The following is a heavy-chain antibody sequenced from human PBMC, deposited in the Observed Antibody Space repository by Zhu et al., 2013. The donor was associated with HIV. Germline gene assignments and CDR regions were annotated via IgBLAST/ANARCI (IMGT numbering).Heavy chain of an antibody. CDR3: ARGGDIVVMVAGTRLNYYYGMDV. Sequence: QVQLVQSGAQVKKPGSSVKVSCKASGGTFSSYAITWVRQAPGQGLEWMGGIIPMFGTTNYAQKFQGRVTMTTDTSTSTAYMELRNLRSDDSAVYYCARGGDIVVMVAGTRLNYYYGMDVWGQGTTVTVSS. V-gene: IGHV1-69*06. CDR2: IIPMFGTT. D-gene: IGHD2-15*01. CDR1: GGTFSSYA. J-gene: IGHJ6*02.